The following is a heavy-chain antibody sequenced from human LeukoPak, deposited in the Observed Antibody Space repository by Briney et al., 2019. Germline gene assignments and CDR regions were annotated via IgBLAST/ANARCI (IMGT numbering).Heavy chain of an antibody. Sequence: PSETLSLTCTVSGGSISSYWWSWIRQPPGKGLEWIGYVFDSGSTNYNPSLKSQVTMSLDTPKKQFSLKLSSVTAADTAVYYCARGYSSSWNYFDYWGQGTLVTVSS. CDR3: ARGYSSSWNYFDY. V-gene: IGHV4-59*01. J-gene: IGHJ4*02. D-gene: IGHD6-13*01. CDR1: GGSISSYW. CDR2: VFDSGST.